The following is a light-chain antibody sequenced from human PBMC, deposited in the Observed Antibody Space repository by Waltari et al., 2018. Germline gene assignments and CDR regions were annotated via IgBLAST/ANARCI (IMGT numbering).Light chain of an antibody. V-gene: IGKV1-13*02. CDR3: QQCLTYPQA. Sequence: AIQLTQSPSSLSASIGARVTISCRASQGLRSGLAWYQQKPGQPPKLLIYDASTLDSGVPSRFSGSGSGTDFTLTISSLQPEDFATYYCQQCLTYPQAFGQGTRLEIK. CDR2: DAS. CDR1: QGLRSG. J-gene: IGKJ5*01.